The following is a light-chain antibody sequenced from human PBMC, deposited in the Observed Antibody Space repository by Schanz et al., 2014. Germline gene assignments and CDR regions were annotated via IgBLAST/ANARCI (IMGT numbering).Light chain of an antibody. CDR1: QSISNR. V-gene: IGKV1-5*01. Sequence: DIQMTQSPSTLSAFVGDRVTITCRASQSISNRLAWYQQKPGKAPKFLMYDASSLESGVPSRFSGSGSGTEFTLTISSLQPEDFATYYCQQISNFLVTFGGGTKVEIK. J-gene: IGKJ4*01. CDR2: DAS. CDR3: QQISNFLVT.